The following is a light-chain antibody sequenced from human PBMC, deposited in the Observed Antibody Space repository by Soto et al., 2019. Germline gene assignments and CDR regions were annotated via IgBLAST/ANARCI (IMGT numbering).Light chain of an antibody. J-gene: IGLJ1*01. CDR2: QDN. CDR1: KLGDKY. V-gene: IGLV3-1*01. CDR3: QAWDSSTYV. Sequence: SYELTQPSSVSVSPGQTASITCSGEKLGDKYACWYQQKPGQSPVLVIYQDNKRPSGIPERFSGSTSGNTATLTFSGTQAMDEADYYCQAWDSSTYVFGTGTKLTVL.